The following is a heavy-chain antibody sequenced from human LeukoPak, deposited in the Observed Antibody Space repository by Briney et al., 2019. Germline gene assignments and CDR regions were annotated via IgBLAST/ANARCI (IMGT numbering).Heavy chain of an antibody. Sequence: GGSLRLSCAASGFTFSSYAMHWVRQAPGKGLEWVAVISYDGSNKYYADSVKGRFTISRDNSKNTLYLQMNSLRAEDTAVYYCARVLTYSSSWSAFDYWGQGTLVTVSS. CDR1: GFTFSSYA. CDR3: ARVLTYSSSWSAFDY. CDR2: ISYDGSNK. V-gene: IGHV3-30-3*01. J-gene: IGHJ4*02. D-gene: IGHD6-13*01.